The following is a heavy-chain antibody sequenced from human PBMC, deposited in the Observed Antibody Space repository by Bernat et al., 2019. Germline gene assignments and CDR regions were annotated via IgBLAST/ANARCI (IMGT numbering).Heavy chain of an antibody. Sequence: QVQLVESGGGLVKPGGSLRLSCAASGFTFSDYYMSWIRQAPGKGLDWVSYISSSSSYTNYADSVKGRFTISRDNAKNSLYLQMNSLRAEDTAVYYCAKDQGRFLEWLLCFDYWGQGTLVTVSS. D-gene: IGHD3-3*01. CDR2: ISSSSSYT. CDR1: GFTFSDYY. J-gene: IGHJ4*02. V-gene: IGHV3-11*06. CDR3: AKDQGRFLEWLLCFDY.